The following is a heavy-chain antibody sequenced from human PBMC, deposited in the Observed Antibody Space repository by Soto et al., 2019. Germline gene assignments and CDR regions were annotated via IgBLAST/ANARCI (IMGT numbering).Heavy chain of an antibody. CDR3: TKPASGLQWPPFDP. D-gene: IGHD6-19*01. V-gene: IGHV3-30*18. Sequence: PGGSLRLSCAASGFRFASYGMYWVRQTPGKGLEWVALISSDGSKKDYAESVRGRFTISRDNSKSTLYLQMNSLRVEDTAVYYCTKPASGLQWPPFDPWGHGTLVTVSS. CDR2: ISSDGSKK. J-gene: IGHJ5*02. CDR1: GFRFASYG.